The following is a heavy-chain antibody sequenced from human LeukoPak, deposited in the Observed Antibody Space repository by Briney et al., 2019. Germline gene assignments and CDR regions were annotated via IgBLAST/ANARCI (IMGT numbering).Heavy chain of an antibody. CDR2: INHSGAT. V-gene: IGHV4-34*01. CDR3: ARVGYSYSINDWSRTGRGAYATKYYYYMDV. J-gene: IGHJ6*03. Sequence: PSETLSLTCAVSGGSFSDYPWSWIRQPPGKGLGWIGEINHSGATNHNPSLLSRVIMSVDTSKNQFSLNVSSVTAADSAVYYCARVGYSYSINDWSRTGRGAYATKYYYYMDVWGKGTTLTVSS. D-gene: IGHD5-18*01. CDR1: GGSFSDYP.